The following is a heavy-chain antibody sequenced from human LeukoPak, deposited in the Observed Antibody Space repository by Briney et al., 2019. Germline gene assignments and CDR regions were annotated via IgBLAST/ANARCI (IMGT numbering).Heavy chain of an antibody. V-gene: IGHV4-59*01. Sequence: SETLSLTCTVPGGSISSYYWSWIRQPPGKGLEWIGYIYYSGSTNYNPSLKSRVTISVDTSKNQFSLKLSSVTAADTAVYYCARGGWKQLGYNWFDPWGQGTLVIVSS. CDR3: ARGGWKQLGYNWFDP. D-gene: IGHD6-6*01. J-gene: IGHJ5*02. CDR2: IYYSGST. CDR1: GGSISSYY.